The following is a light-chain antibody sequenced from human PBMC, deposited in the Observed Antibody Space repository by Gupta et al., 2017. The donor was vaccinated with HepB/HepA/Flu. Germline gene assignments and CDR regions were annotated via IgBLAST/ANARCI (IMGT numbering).Light chain of an antibody. V-gene: IGKV1-39*01. CDR3: KQSYSNQSYSGSRRT. Sequence: DIQMTQSPSSLSASVGEIVTITCRASQNIITFLNWYQKKPGDAPKLLIYASSNLHRGVSSRFSGSGSGTGFTLTTISLQPEDFATYYCKQSYSNQSYSGSRRTFGQGTKVEIK. CDR2: ASS. J-gene: IGKJ1*01. CDR1: QNIITF.